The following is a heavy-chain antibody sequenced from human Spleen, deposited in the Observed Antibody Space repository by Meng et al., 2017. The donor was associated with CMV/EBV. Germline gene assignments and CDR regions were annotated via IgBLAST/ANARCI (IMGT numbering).Heavy chain of an antibody. CDR2: INHSGST. CDR1: GGSFSGYY. V-gene: IGHV4-34*01. J-gene: IGHJ1*01. Sequence: TLSLTCAVYGGSFSGYYWSWIRQPPGKGLEWIGEINHSGSTNYNPSLKSRVIISVDTSKNQFSLKLSSVTAADTAVYYCARGASFQHWGQGTLVTVSS. CDR3: ARGASFQH.